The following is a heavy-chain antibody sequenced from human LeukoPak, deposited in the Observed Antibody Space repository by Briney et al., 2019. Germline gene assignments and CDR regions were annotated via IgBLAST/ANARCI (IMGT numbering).Heavy chain of an antibody. CDR1: EFSFSTYW. Sequence: GGSLRLSCAASEFSFSTYWLSWVRQAPGKGLEWVANIKEDGTEKYYVGSVKGRFTISRDNAKKSLYLQMNSLRDDDTAVYFCARSPAGDEWPQAYYMAVCSKGTTVTVSS. CDR2: IKEDGTEK. V-gene: IGHV3-7*01. CDR3: ARSPAGDEWPQAYYMAV. D-gene: IGHD3-10*01. J-gene: IGHJ6*03.